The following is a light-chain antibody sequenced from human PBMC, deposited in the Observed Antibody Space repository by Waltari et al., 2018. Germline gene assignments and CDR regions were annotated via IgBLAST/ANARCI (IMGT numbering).Light chain of an antibody. J-gene: IGKJ4*01. CDR1: QDIGNY. V-gene: IGKV1-27*01. Sequence: DIQMTQSPSSLSASVGDSVPIPCRASQDIGNYLAWYQKKPGKAPKLLIYAASVLQAGVPSRFSGSGSGTDFTLKISRVEAEDVGVYYCMQALQTLTFGGGTKVEIK. CDR2: AAS. CDR3: MQALQTLT.